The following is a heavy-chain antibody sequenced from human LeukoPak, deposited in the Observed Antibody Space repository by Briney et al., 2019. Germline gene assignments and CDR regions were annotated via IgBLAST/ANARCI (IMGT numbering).Heavy chain of an antibody. J-gene: IGHJ4*02. CDR3: ATLTTVVTPSYFDY. V-gene: IGHV4-59*08. CDR2: IFYTGST. CDR1: GGSISSYY. D-gene: IGHD4-23*01. Sequence: SETLSLTCTVSGGSISSYYWSWIRQPPGKGLEWFGYIFYTGSTNYNPSLKSRVTISVDTSKNQFSLRLSSVTAADTAVYYCATLTTVVTPSYFDYWGQGTLVTVSS.